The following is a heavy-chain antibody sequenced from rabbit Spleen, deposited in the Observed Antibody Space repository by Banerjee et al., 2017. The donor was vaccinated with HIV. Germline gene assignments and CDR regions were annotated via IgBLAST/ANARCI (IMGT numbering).Heavy chain of an antibody. V-gene: IGHV1S45*01. Sequence: QEQLEESGGDLVKPGASLTLTCTASGFTFNSYWMCWVRQAPGKGLEWIACIYAGSSGNTYYASWAKGRFTVSKTSSTTVTLQMTSLTAADTATYFCARGRDGGYSSGLGLWGQGTLVTVS. D-gene: IGHD7-1*01. CDR1: GFTFNSYW. CDR2: IYAGSSGNT. J-gene: IGHJ3*01. CDR3: ARGRDGGYSSGLGL.